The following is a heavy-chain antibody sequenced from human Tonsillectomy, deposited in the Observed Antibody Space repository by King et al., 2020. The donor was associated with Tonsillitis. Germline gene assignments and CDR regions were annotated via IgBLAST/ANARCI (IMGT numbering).Heavy chain of an antibody. Sequence: QLQESGPGLVKPSETLSLTCTVSGGSISSSSYYWGWIRQPPGKGLEWIGSIYYSGSTYYNPSLKSRVTISVDTSKNQFSLKLSSVTAADTAVYYCARHLHVDTAIDYWGQRTLVTVSS. J-gene: IGHJ4*02. D-gene: IGHD5-18*01. CDR2: IYYSGST. CDR1: GGSISSSSYY. CDR3: ARHLHVDTAIDY. V-gene: IGHV4-39*01.